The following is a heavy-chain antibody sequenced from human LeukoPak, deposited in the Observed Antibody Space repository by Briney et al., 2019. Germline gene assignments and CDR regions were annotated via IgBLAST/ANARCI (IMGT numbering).Heavy chain of an antibody. J-gene: IGHJ4*02. Sequence: GGSLRLSCAASGFTFSSYGMSWVRQAPGKGLEWVSAISGSGGSTYYADSVKGRFTISRDNSKKTLYLQMNSLRAGDTAVYYCAKGHYYDTSGYYYTVWGQGTLVTVSS. D-gene: IGHD3-22*01. CDR1: GFTFSSYG. V-gene: IGHV3-23*01. CDR3: AKGHYYDTSGYYYTV. CDR2: ISGSGGST.